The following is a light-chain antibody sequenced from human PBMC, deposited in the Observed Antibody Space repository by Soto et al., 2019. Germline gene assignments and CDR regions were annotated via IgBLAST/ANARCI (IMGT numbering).Light chain of an antibody. CDR1: QSINSRY. CDR3: QQFGSSPGCT. J-gene: IGKJ3*01. Sequence: DIVLTQSPGTLSLSPGERATLSCRASQSINSRYLAWYQQKPGQAPRLLIYAASSRATGIPDRFSGSGSGTDFTITISRLEPEDFAVYYCQQFGSSPGCTFGPGTKVDIK. CDR2: AAS. V-gene: IGKV3-20*01.